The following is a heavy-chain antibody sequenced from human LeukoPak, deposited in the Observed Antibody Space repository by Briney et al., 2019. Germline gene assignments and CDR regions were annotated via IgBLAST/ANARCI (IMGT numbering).Heavy chain of an antibody. CDR3: ARDLIQLAYYYGMDV. CDR2: INPNSGGT. Sequence: ASVKVSCKASGYTFTGYYMHWVRQAPGQGLEWMEWINPNSGGTNYAQKFQGRVTMTRDTSISTAYMELSRLRSDDTAVYYCARDLIQLAYYYGMDVWGQGTTVTVSS. CDR1: GYTFTGYY. V-gene: IGHV1-2*02. D-gene: IGHD5-18*01. J-gene: IGHJ6*02.